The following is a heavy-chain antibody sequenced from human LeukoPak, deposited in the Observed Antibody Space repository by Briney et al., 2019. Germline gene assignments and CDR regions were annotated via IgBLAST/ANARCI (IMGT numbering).Heavy chain of an antibody. CDR3: ASCNLPYAFYI. CDR2: IYYSGST. V-gene: IGHV4-39*01. J-gene: IGHJ3*02. Sequence: SETLSLTCTVSGGSISSSSYYWGWIRQPPGKGLEWIGSIYYSGSTYYNPSLKSRVTISVDTSKNQFSLKLSSVTAADTAVYYCASCNLPYAFYILGQGTIVTGSS. CDR1: GGSISSSSYY.